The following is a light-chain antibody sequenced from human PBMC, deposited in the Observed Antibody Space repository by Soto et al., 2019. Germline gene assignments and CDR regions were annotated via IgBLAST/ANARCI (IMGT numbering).Light chain of an antibody. V-gene: IGKV1-5*01. CDR1: QSITTW. CDR3: QQYNSYSGWT. J-gene: IGKJ1*01. Sequence: QMTQSPSTVSASVGDSVTITCRASQSITTWLAWYQQRPGKAPKLLIYDVSSLQSGVPSRFSGSGSGTEFTLTISSLQPDDFATYYCQQYNSYSGWTFGQGTKVDIK. CDR2: DVS.